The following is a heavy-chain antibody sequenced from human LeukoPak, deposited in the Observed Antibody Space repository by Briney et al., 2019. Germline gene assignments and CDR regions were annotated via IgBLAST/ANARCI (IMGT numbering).Heavy chain of an antibody. V-gene: IGHV3-74*01. J-gene: IGHJ4*02. CDR1: QFTFSSYA. CDR3: ARDLAGRPMGDY. Sequence: PGGSLRLSCVASQFTFSSYAMSWVRQAPGKGLVWVSRINRDGTPTNYADSVRGRFTISRDNAKNTLYLQMNSLRAEDTAVYYCARDLAGRPMGDYWGQGTLVTVSS. CDR2: INRDGTPT. D-gene: IGHD3-10*01.